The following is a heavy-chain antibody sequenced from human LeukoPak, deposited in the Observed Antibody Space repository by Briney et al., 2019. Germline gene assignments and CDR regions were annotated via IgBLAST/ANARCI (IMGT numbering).Heavy chain of an antibody. D-gene: IGHD3-22*01. Sequence: SVKVSCKASGGTFSSYAISWVRQAPAQGLEWMGMIIPIFGTANYAQKFQGRVTITTDESTSTAYMELSSLRSEDTAVYYCAGGEYYYDSSGYYPLYYFDYWGQGTLVTVSS. J-gene: IGHJ4*02. CDR3: AGGEYYYDSSGYYPLYYFDY. CDR2: IIPIFGTA. V-gene: IGHV1-69*05. CDR1: GGTFSSYA.